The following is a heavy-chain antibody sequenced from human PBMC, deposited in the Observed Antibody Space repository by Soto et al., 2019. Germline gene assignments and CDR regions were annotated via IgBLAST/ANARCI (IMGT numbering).Heavy chain of an antibody. CDR2: IKSKSDGGTT. CDR1: GFTFTNAW. D-gene: IGHD2-21*02. V-gene: IGHV3-15*01. CDR3: TTGRGCDGRNCYSSNWFDP. Sequence: GGSLRLSCAASGFTFTNAWMSWVRQAPGKGLEWVGRIKSKSDGGTTDYAAPVKGRFTISRDDSKNTLYLQMDSLKTEDTAVYYCTTGRGCDGRNCYSSNWFDPWGQGTLVTVSS. J-gene: IGHJ5*02.